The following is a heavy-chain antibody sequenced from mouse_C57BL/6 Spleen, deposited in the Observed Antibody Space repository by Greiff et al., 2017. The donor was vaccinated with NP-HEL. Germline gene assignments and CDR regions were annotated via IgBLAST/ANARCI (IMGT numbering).Heavy chain of an antibody. CDR1: GFTFSSYA. D-gene: IGHD2-1*01. CDR2: ISDGGSYT. J-gene: IGHJ4*01. Sequence: DVKLVESGGGLVKPGGSLKLSCAASGFTFSSYAMSWVRQTPEKRLEWVATISDGGSYTYYPDNVKGRFTISRDNAKNNLYLQMSHLKSEDTAMYYCARDMGYYGNPFYAMDYWGQGTSVTVSS. V-gene: IGHV5-4*01. CDR3: ARDMGYYGNPFYAMDY.